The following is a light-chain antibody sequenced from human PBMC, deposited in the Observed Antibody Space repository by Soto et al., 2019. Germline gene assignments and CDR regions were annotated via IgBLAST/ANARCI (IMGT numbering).Light chain of an antibody. J-gene: IGKJ4*01. CDR2: GAS. CDR3: QQRFKWPGLT. CDR1: QSVSSSY. V-gene: IGKV3D-20*02. Sequence: EIVLTQSPGTLSLFPGARVTLSCSASQSVSSSYLAWYQQKPGQAPRLLIYGASSRAPGNPERISGSGSGAYFSLTLRRLKPEDFAVYSCQQRFKWPGLTFGGGTKVDIK.